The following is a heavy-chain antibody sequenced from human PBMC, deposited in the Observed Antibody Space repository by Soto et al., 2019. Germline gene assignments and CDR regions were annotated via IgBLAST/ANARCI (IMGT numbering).Heavy chain of an antibody. J-gene: IGHJ6*02. CDR3: ARHSGDCINGFCYTAPYYYGVDV. Sequence: PSETLSLTCTVSGSSISRSSYYWGWIRQPPGKGLEWIGSIYFGGSTYYNPSLTSRATISADTSRNQFSLKLNSVTAADTSVYYCARHSGDCINGFCYTAPYYYGVDVWGQGTTVTVSS. D-gene: IGHD2-8*01. V-gene: IGHV4-39*01. CDR2: IYFGGST. CDR1: GSSISRSSYY.